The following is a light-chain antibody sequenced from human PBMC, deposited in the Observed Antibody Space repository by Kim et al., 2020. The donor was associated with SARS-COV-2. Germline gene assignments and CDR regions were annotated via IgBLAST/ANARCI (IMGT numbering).Light chain of an antibody. CDR1: SSDVGSYNY. V-gene: IGLV2-14*03. Sequence: QTITDSCTETSSDVGSYNYVSWYQHHPGKAPTLMIYDVSNRPSGVSNRFSGSKSGNTASPTISGLQAEDEADYYCSSYTSSSTLVVFGGGTQLTVL. CDR3: SSYTSSSTLVV. CDR2: DVS. J-gene: IGLJ2*01.